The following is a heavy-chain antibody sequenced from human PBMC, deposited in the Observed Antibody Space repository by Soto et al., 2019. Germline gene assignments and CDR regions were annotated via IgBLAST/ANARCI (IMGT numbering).Heavy chain of an antibody. CDR3: ARESEDLTSNFDY. CDR2: ISSTTNYT. Sequence: GGSLRLSCAASGFTFTRYSMNWVRQSPGKGLEWVSSISSTTNYTYYGDSMKGRFTISRDNAKNSLYLEMNSLRAEDTAVYYCARESEDLTSNFDYWGQGTLVTVSS. V-gene: IGHV3-21*06. J-gene: IGHJ4*02. CDR1: GFTFTRYS.